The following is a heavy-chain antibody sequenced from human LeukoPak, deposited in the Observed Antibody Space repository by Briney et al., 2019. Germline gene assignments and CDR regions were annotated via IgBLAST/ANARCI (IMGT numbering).Heavy chain of an antibody. D-gene: IGHD2-2*01. V-gene: IGHV4-4*02. J-gene: IGHJ4*02. CDR1: GESIRSSNW. Sequence: SETLSLTCTVSGESIRSSNWWSWVRQPPGKGLEWIREIYHSGTTNYNPPLKSRVTISFATSTNQFFLDLSPVTAADTAVYYCSNKVYCSTTSCHPAGYWGLGSLVTVSS. CDR2: IYHSGTT. CDR3: SNKVYCSTTSCHPAGY.